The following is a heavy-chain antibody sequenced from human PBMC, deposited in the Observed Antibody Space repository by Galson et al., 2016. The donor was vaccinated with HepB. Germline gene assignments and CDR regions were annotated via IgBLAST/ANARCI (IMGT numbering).Heavy chain of an antibody. CDR3: AKYRSRWFEDKYYIDH. CDR1: GFTVSSNY. J-gene: IGHJ4*02. CDR2: LYSSGKA. Sequence: SLRLSCAASGFTVSSNYMSWVRQAPGMGLEWVSILYSSGKAFYGDSMKGRFTISRDNSKNTVYLQMNSLRDEDTAMYYCAKYRSRWFEDKYYIDHWGQGTLVTVSS. V-gene: IGHV3-53*01. D-gene: IGHD2-15*01.